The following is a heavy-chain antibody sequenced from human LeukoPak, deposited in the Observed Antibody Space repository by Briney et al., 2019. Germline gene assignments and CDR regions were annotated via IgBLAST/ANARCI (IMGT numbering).Heavy chain of an antibody. V-gene: IGHV6-1*01. Sequence: SQTLSLTCAISGDSVSSNSAAWNWIRQSPSRGLEWLGRTYYRSKWYNDYAVSVKSRITLNPDTSKNQFSLQLNSVTPEDTAVYYCARDPSLYSGYVGGWFDPWGQGTLVTVSS. CDR1: GDSVSSNSAA. J-gene: IGHJ5*02. CDR2: TYYRSKWYN. D-gene: IGHD5-12*01. CDR3: ARDPSLYSGYVGGWFDP.